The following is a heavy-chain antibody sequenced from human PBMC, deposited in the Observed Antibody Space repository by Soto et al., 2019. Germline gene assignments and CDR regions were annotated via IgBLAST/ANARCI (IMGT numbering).Heavy chain of an antibody. J-gene: IGHJ6*02. D-gene: IGHD4-17*01. Sequence: EVQLVESGGGLVQPGGSLRLSCAASGFSVSSSYMNWVRQAPGKGLEWVSVIDSGGSTDHADSVKGRFTISTDNSKNTVFLQMNSLRAEDTAVYYCATILTTMTPGEHYYYGFDVWGQGTTVTVSS. CDR1: GFSVSSSY. CDR2: IDSGGST. V-gene: IGHV3-66*01. CDR3: ATILTTMTPGEHYYYGFDV.